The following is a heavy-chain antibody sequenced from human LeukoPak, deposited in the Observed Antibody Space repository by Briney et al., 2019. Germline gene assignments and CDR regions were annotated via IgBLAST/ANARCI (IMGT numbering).Heavy chain of an antibody. D-gene: IGHD3-3*01. Sequence: ASVKVSCKASGYTFTSYAMHWVRQAPGQRLEWMGWINAGNGNTKYSQKFQGRVTITRDTSASTAYMELSSLRSEDTAAYYCARESVKSGYSPDYYFDYWGQGTLVTVSS. CDR2: INAGNGNT. J-gene: IGHJ4*02. V-gene: IGHV1-3*01. CDR3: ARESVKSGYSPDYYFDY. CDR1: GYTFTSYA.